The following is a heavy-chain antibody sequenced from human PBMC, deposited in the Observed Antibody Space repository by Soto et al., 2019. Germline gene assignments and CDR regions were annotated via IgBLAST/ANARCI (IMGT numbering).Heavy chain of an antibody. Sequence: GGSLRLSCAASGFTFSSYAMSWVRQAPGKGLEWVSAISGSGGSTYYADSVKGRFTISRDNSKNTLYLQMNSLRAEDTAVYYCAKPWGTTGSRGLYYYYYMDVWGKGTTVTVSS. D-gene: IGHD1-1*01. CDR3: AKPWGTTGSRGLYYYYYMDV. CDR2: ISGSGGST. J-gene: IGHJ6*03. V-gene: IGHV3-23*01. CDR1: GFTFSSYA.